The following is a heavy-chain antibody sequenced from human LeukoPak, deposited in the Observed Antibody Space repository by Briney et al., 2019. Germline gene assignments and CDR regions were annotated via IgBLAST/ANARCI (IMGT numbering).Heavy chain of an antibody. D-gene: IGHD1-26*01. V-gene: IGHV4-34*01. CDR3: ARISGSYSGY. CDR1: GGSFSGYY. Sequence: KPSETLSLTCAVYGGSFSGYYWSWIRQPPGKGLEWIGEINHSGSTNYNPSLKSRVTISVDTSKNQFSLKLSSVTAADTAVYYCARISGSYSGYWGQGTLVTVSS. CDR2: INHSGST. J-gene: IGHJ4*02.